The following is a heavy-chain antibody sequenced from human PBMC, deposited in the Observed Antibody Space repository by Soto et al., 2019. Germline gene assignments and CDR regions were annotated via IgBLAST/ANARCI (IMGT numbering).Heavy chain of an antibody. D-gene: IGHD6-19*01. CDR3: AVGIAVAGTPLHYDP. CDR2: IIPIFGTA. J-gene: IGHJ5*02. CDR1: GGTFSSYA. Sequence: ASVKVSCKASGGTFSSYAISWVRQAPGQGLEWMGGIIPIFGTANYAQKFQGRVTITADESTSTAYMELSSLRSEDTAVYYCAVGIAVAGTPLHYDPWGQGTLVTVSS. V-gene: IGHV1-69*13.